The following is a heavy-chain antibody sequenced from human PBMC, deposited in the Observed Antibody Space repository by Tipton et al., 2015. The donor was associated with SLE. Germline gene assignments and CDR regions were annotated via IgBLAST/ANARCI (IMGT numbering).Heavy chain of an antibody. J-gene: IGHJ4*02. V-gene: IGHV4-59*08. Sequence: TLSLTCTVSGASFTSDYWSWIRQPPGKGLEWIGSIYYSGGTSYNPSLKSRVTISVDTSKNQFSLKLNSVTAGDTAVYYCARQGTTRSPFDYWGQGTLVTVSS. CDR2: IYYSGGT. CDR3: ARQGTTRSPFDY. CDR1: GASFTSDY. D-gene: IGHD1-14*01.